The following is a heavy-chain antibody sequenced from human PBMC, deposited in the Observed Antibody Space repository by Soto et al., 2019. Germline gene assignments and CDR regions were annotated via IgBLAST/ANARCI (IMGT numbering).Heavy chain of an antibody. D-gene: IGHD2-15*01. CDR1: GFTFSDYY. Sequence: PGGSLRLSCAASGFTFSDYYMSWIRQAPGKGLEWVSYISSSGSTIYYADSVKGRFTISRDNAKNSLYLKMNSLRAEDTTVYYCAIFGDGYSLSYYYYYGMDVWGQGTRVTVSS. CDR3: AIFGDGYSLSYYYYYGMDV. J-gene: IGHJ6*02. V-gene: IGHV3-11*01. CDR2: ISSSGSTI.